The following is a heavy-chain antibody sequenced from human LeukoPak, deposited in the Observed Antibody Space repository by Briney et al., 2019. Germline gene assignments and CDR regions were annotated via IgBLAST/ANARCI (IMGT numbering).Heavy chain of an antibody. D-gene: IGHD1-7*01. V-gene: IGHV4-39*07. CDR1: GGSISTITYY. Sequence: SETLSLTCTVSGGSISTITYYWGWIRQPPGKGLEWVGHMYYRGNTFYNPSLKSRVTISVDTSKNQFSLKLRSVTAANTAVYYCARLYGNYQNYFDYWGQGTLVTVSS. CDR3: ARLYGNYQNYFDY. CDR2: MYYRGNT. J-gene: IGHJ4*02.